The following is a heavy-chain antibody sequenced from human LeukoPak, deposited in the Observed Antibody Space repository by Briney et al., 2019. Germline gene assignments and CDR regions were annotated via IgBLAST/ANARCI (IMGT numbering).Heavy chain of an antibody. CDR1: GGSISSYY. CDR2: IYYSGST. CDR3: ARDSHNEYCSSTSCYGMDV. Sequence: PSETLSLTCTVSGGSISSYYWSWIRQPPGKGLEWIGYIYYSGSTNYNPSLKSRVTISVDTPKNQFSLKLSSVTAADTAVYYCARDSHNEYCSSTSCYGMDVWGQGTTVTVSS. V-gene: IGHV4-59*01. J-gene: IGHJ6*02. D-gene: IGHD2-2*01.